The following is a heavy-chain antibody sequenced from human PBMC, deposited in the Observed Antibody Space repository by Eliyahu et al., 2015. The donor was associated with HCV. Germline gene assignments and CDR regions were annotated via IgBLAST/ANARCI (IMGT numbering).Heavy chain of an antibody. J-gene: IGHJ4*02. CDR3: ARGGPGYSYGNFDY. Sequence: YSTGTGSPNYNPSLRGRVIISKDTSKNQFSLRVNSVTAADTAVYYCARGGPGYSYGNFDYWGQGTLVTVSS. D-gene: IGHD5-18*01. V-gene: IGHV4-59*09. CDR2: STGTGSP.